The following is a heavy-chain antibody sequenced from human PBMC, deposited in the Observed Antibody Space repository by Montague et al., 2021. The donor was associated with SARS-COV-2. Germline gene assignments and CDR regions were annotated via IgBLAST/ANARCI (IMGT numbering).Heavy chain of an antibody. CDR2: ISWNSGST. Sequence: SRRLSLSASGFTFDDYAMHWVRQAPGKGLEWVSGISWNSGSTGYADSVKGRFTISRDNAKNSLYLQMNSLRAEDTALYYCAKEVGESPSFDYWGQGTLVTVSS. D-gene: IGHD2-15*01. CDR3: AKEVGESPSFDY. V-gene: IGHV3-9*01. J-gene: IGHJ4*02. CDR1: GFTFDDYA.